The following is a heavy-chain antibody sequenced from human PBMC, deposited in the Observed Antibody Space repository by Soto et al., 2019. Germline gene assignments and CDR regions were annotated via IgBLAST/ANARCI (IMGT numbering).Heavy chain of an antibody. V-gene: IGHV4-38-2*02. CDR1: GYPISRGSY. CDR3: ARVHVMVVAGSTFDY. J-gene: IGHJ4*01. D-gene: IGHD6-19*01. Sequence: PSETLSLTCTASGYPISRGSYWAWVRQPPGKGREWIASTYHGGTTFYNSSLKRRITISVDTSNTQFSLKLTSVTAANPAVYYCARVHVMVVAGSTFDYWGHGTLVTVSS. CDR2: TYHGGTT.